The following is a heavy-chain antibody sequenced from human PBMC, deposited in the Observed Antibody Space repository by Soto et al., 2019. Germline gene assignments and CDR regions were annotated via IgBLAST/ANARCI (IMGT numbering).Heavy chain of an antibody. V-gene: IGHV3-9*01. J-gene: IGHJ4*02. D-gene: IGHD3-3*01. CDR1: GFTFDDYV. Sequence: EVHLVESGGGLVQPGRSLRLSCAASGFTFDDYVMHWVRQVPGKGLEWVSSISWNSGNIVYADSVKGRFTISRDSANNSLYLQMNSLRTEDTALYYCAKGAVTSIFGYFDYWGQGTLVTVSS. CDR2: ISWNSGNI. CDR3: AKGAVTSIFGYFDY.